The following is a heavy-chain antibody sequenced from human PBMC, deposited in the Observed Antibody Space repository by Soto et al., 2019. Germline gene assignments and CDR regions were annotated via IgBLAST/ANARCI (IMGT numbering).Heavy chain of an antibody. CDR3: AREGVQWLARYFDY. V-gene: IGHV3-7*01. CDR1: GFTFSSYW. CDR2: IKQDGSER. J-gene: IGHJ4*02. Sequence: GGSLRLSCAASGFTFSSYWMSWVRQAPGKGLEWVANIKQDGSERYYVDSVKGRFTISRDNAKNSLYLQMNSLRAEDTAVYYWAREGVQWLARYFDYWGQGTLVTVSS. D-gene: IGHD6-19*01.